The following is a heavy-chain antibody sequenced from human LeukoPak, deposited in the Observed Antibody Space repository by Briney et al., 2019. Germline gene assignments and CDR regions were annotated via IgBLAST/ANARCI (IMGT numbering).Heavy chain of an antibody. D-gene: IGHD3-9*01. J-gene: IGHJ4*02. CDR1: GYTFTNNA. V-gene: IGHV1-3*02. Sequence: ASVKVSCQASGYTFTNNAMHWVRQAPGQRLEWMTCTNGANGNTEYSREFRGRDTITRDTSASTVYMELSSLRSEDTAVYYCARGAGVGSWLIDYWGQGTLVIVSS. CDR2: TNGANGNT. CDR3: ARGAGVGSWLIDY.